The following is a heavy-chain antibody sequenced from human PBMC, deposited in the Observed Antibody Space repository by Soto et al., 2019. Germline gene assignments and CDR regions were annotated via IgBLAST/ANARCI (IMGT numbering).Heavy chain of an antibody. V-gene: IGHV4-30-4*01. CDR3: ARDRSGNWFDP. CDR2: VYYSGNS. D-gene: IGHD3-10*01. J-gene: IGHJ5*02. CDR1: GDSIGNGDYY. Sequence: QVQLQESGPGLVRPSQTLSLTCTVSGDSIGNGDYYWTWVRQPPGKGLEWIGYVYYSGNSYYNPSLKSRVTMSLDTSKNQFSLRLNSVSAADTAVYYCARDRSGNWFDPWGQGTLVNVSS.